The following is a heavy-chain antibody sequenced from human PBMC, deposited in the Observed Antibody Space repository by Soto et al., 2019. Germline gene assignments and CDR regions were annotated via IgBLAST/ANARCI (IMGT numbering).Heavy chain of an antibody. D-gene: IGHD7-27*01. CDR2: ISSSSSVI. CDR3: ARDLSWGSNWYYYMDV. CDR1: GXILSDCA. V-gene: IGHV3-48*01. Sequence: EVQLVESGGGLVQPGGSLRLSCATSGXILSDCAMXWVRQAPGKGLEWVSYISSSSSVIDYADSVKGRFTVSRDNARNSLYLQMNSLRAEDTAVYYCARDLSWGSNWYYYMDVWGKGTTVTVSS. J-gene: IGHJ6*03.